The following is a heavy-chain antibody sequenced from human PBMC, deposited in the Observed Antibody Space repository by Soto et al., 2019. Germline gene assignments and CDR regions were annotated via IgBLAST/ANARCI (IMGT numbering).Heavy chain of an antibody. J-gene: IGHJ6*02. CDR3: ASPYGGNSHDYYGMDV. CDR2: IIPIFGTA. D-gene: IGHD4-17*01. CDR1: GGTFSSYA. Sequence: GASVKVSCKASGGTFSSYAISWVRQAPGQGLEWMGGIIPIFGTANYAQKFQGRVTITADKSTSTVYMELSSLRSEDTAVYYCASPYGGNSHDYYGMDVWGQGTTVTVSS. V-gene: IGHV1-69*06.